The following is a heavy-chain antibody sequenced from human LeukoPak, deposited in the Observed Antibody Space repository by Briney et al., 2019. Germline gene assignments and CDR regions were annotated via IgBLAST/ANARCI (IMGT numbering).Heavy chain of an antibody. D-gene: IGHD1-26*01. J-gene: IGHJ6*02. Sequence: SETLSLTCTVSGGSISSYYWSWIRQPPGKGLEWIGYIYYSGSTNYNPSLKSRVTISVDTSKNQFSLKLSSVTAADTAVYYCARSVGATYYYYCGMDVWGQGTTVTVSS. CDR2: IYYSGST. CDR1: GGSISSYY. CDR3: ARSVGATYYYYCGMDV. V-gene: IGHV4-59*01.